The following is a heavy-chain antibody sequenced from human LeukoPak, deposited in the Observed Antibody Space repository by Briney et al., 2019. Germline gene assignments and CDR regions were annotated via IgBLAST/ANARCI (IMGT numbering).Heavy chain of an antibody. CDR2: ISYDGSNK. CDR1: GFTFSSYG. Sequence: GRSLRLSCAASGFTFSSYGMHWVRQAPGKGLEWVAVISYDGSNKYYADSVKGRFTISRDNSKNTLYLQMNSLRAEDTAVYYCAREGNNYEYYYGMDVWGQGTTVTVSS. D-gene: IGHD4-11*01. CDR3: AREGNNYEYYYGMDV. J-gene: IGHJ6*02. V-gene: IGHV3-30*03.